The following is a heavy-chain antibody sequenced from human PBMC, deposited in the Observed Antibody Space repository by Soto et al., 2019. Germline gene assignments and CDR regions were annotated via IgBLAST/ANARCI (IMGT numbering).Heavy chain of an antibody. D-gene: IGHD1-1*01. CDR3: ASQVGGGCGTLSSFHI. J-gene: IGHJ3*02. CDR2: INAGHANT. CDR1: GYTFTNYA. V-gene: IGHV1-3*01. Sequence: QVQLVQSGAEVKKPGASVKVPCKASGYTFTNYAIQWLRQAPGQRLGWMGWINAGHANTKYSQKFQGRFTITRDAAAGTADMALSSLRDEDTAVYYCASQVGGGCGTLSSFHIWCQGTMVTVSS.